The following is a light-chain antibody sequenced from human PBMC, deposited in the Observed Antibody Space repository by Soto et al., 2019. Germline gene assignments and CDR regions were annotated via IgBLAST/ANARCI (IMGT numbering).Light chain of an antibody. V-gene: IGLV2-14*01. CDR1: SSDVGGYNY. J-gene: IGLJ2*01. CDR3: SSYTSSSTSKV. Sequence: QSALTQPASVSGSPGQSITISCTGTSSDVGGYNYVSWYQQHPGKAPKLMIYDVSNRPSGVSNRFSGSKSGNTASLTISGLQAEDEADYYCSSYTSSSTSKVFGGGTKLTVI. CDR2: DVS.